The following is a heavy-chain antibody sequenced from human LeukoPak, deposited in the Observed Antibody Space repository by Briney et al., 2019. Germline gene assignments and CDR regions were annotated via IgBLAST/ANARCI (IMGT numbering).Heavy chain of an antibody. CDR1: GYTFTNYA. V-gene: IGHV1-18*01. D-gene: IGHD3-10*01. CDR2: ISAYNGNT. Sequence: ASVKVSCKASGYTFTNYAMNWVRQAPGQGLEWMGWISAYNGNTELAQKFQGRVTQATDASTSTAYVELRSLTSDDTAVYFCARGGSRSRRGDDAFDIWGQGTMVTVSS. J-gene: IGHJ3*02. CDR3: ARGGSRSRRGDDAFDI.